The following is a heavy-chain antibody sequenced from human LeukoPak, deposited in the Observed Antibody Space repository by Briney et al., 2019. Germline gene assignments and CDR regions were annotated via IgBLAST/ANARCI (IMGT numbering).Heavy chain of an antibody. D-gene: IGHD3-22*01. Sequence: SETLSLTCTVSGGSISSGGYYWSWIRQHPGKGLEWIGYIYYSGSTYYNPSLKSRATISVDTSKNQFSLNLSSVTAADTAVYFCASPRGDDSGGYYTWYFHHWGQGILVTVSS. CDR1: GGSISSGGYY. CDR2: IYYSGST. CDR3: ASPRGDDSGGYYTWYFHH. J-gene: IGHJ1*01. V-gene: IGHV4-31*03.